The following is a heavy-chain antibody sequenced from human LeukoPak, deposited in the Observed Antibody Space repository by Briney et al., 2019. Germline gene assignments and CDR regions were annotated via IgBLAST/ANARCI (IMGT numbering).Heavy chain of an antibody. V-gene: IGHV1-69*13. D-gene: IGHD3-22*01. CDR1: GGIFTSYA. J-gene: IGHJ4*02. CDR3: ARVQSYYDSSGYPQHFFLDY. Sequence: SVKVSCKASGGIFTSYAISWVRQAPGQGLEWMGGIIPLFGTPNYAQKFQGRVTITADESTSTAYMELSSLRSEDTAVYYCARVQSYYDSSGYPQHFFLDYWGQGTLVTVSS. CDR2: IIPLFGTP.